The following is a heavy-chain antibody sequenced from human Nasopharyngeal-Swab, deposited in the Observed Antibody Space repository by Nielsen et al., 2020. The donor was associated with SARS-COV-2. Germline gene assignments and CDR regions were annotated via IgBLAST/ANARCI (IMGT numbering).Heavy chain of an antibody. CDR1: GFIFSSYS. CDR3: ARDLGYIVGAQYYFDY. V-gene: IGHV3-21*01. Sequence: GESLKISCAASGFIFSSYSMNWVRQAPGKGLEWVSSISSSSSYIYYADSVKGRFTISRDNAKNSLYLQMNSLRAEDTAVYYCARDLGYIVGAQYYFDYWGQGTLVTVSS. J-gene: IGHJ4*02. CDR2: ISSSSSYI. D-gene: IGHD1-26*01.